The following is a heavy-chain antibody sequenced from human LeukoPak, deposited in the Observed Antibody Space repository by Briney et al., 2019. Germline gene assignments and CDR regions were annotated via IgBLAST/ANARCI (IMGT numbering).Heavy chain of an antibody. CDR1: GFTVSSNY. Sequence: QPGGSLRLSCAASGFTVSSNYMSWVRQAPGKGLEWVSVIYSGGSTYYADSVKGRFTISIDKSKNTLYLQMNSLIAEETAVYYCARPPGSYHYFDYWGQGTLVTVSS. J-gene: IGHJ4*02. CDR2: IYSGGST. V-gene: IGHV3-53*01. CDR3: ARPPGSYHYFDY. D-gene: IGHD1-26*01.